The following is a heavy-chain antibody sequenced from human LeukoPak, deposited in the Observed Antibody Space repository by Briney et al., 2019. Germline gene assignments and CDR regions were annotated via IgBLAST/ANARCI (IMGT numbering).Heavy chain of an antibody. D-gene: IGHD3-3*01. CDR2: IYSGGST. V-gene: IGHV3-66*01. Sequence: GGSLRLSCAASGFTVSSNYMSWVRQAPGKGLEWVSVIYSGGSTYYADSVKGRFTISRDNSKNTLYLQMNSLRAEDTAVYYCARDHDGYFDYWGQRTLVTVSS. CDR3: ARDHDGYFDY. J-gene: IGHJ4*02. CDR1: GFTVSSNY.